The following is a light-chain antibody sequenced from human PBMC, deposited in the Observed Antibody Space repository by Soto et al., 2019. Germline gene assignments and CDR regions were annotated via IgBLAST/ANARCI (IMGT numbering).Light chain of an antibody. J-gene: IGKJ1*01. Sequence: ETVLTQSPGTLSLSPGERATLSCRASQSVSSNYLAWYQLKPGQAPRLLIYGASTRATGIPDRFSGSGSVTAFTLTISRLEPEDFAVYYCQQFGRSPPSWTFGQGTKVEIK. CDR3: QQFGRSPPSWT. CDR2: GAS. CDR1: QSVSSNY. V-gene: IGKV3-20*01.